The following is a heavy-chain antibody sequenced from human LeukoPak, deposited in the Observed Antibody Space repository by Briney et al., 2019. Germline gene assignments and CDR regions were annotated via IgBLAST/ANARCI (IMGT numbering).Heavy chain of an antibody. Sequence: PGGSLRLSCAASGFTFSDFYMSWIRQAPGKGLEWISYISSSGSTIYYADYVKGRFTISRDNSKNTLYLQMNSLRAEDTAVYYCARDWWSSSSWFSVGGNADYYYGMDVWGQGTTVTVSS. V-gene: IGHV3-11*01. D-gene: IGHD6-13*01. CDR1: GFTFSDFY. J-gene: IGHJ6*02. CDR3: ARDWWSSSSWFSVGGNADYYYGMDV. CDR2: ISSSGSTI.